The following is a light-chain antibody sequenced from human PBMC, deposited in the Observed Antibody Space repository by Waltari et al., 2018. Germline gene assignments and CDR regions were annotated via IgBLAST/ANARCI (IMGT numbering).Light chain of an antibody. CDR2: GAS. Sequence: EIVMTQSPATLSVSPGERAIISCRASQSVTTNLAWYQQKPGQPPRLLIYGASTRATDIPARFSGSGSGTEFTLTITSLQSEDFAVYYCHQYNDGPPFNFGQGTNLE. CDR3: HQYNDGPPFN. J-gene: IGKJ2*01. V-gene: IGKV3-15*01. CDR1: QSVTTN.